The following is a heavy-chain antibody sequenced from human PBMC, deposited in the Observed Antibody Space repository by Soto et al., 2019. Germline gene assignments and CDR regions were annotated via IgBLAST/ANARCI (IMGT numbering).Heavy chain of an antibody. Sequence: QAQLVQSVAEVKRPGASVKVSCKASGYTFPSYVIHWVRQAPGQRPAWLGWIHAGNVYAQYSQKFEGRVTITRDISASEVYMALTRLTSADTAVYSCARTMKTAYLFYLYGLDVWGQGPRVTV. CDR1: GYTFPSYV. V-gene: IGHV1-3*01. CDR3: ARTMKTAYLFYLYGLDV. CDR2: IHAGNVYA. J-gene: IGHJ6*02.